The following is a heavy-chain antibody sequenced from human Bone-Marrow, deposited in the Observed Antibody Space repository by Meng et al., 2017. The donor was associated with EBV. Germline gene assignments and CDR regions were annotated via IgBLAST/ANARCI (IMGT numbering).Heavy chain of an antibody. Sequence: QGQLPESGPIRGKPSGTRSLTCVVSGGSIRSSNWWSWVRQPPGKGLEWIGEIFYGGSTNYNPSLESRVTISVDKSKNQFSLKLSSVTAADTAVYYCAAGFRELVRSRDYWGQGTLVTVSS. CDR2: IFYGGST. D-gene: IGHD3-10*01. J-gene: IGHJ4*02. CDR3: AAGFRELVRSRDY. CDR1: GGSIRSSNW. V-gene: IGHV4-4*02.